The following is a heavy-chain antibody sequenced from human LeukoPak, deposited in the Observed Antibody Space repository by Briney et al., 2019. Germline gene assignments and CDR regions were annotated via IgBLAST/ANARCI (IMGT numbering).Heavy chain of an antibody. Sequence: GASVKVSCKASGYTFTSYYMHWVRQAPGQGLEWMGIINPSGGSTSYAQKFQGRVTMTRDTSTSTVYMGLSSLRSEDTAVYYCARAGAYYDSSGYYLYAFDIWGQGTMVTVSS. CDR3: ARAGAYYDSSGYYLYAFDI. CDR1: GYTFTSYY. D-gene: IGHD3-22*01. CDR2: INPSGGST. V-gene: IGHV1-46*01. J-gene: IGHJ3*02.